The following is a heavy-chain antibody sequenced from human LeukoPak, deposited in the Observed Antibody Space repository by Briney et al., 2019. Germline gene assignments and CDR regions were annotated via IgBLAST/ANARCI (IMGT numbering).Heavy chain of an antibody. CDR3: ARDRGSYSRDY. CDR1: GFTFSNYW. J-gene: IGHJ4*02. Sequence: GGSLRLSCAASGFTFSNYWMSWVRQAPGKGLEWVANIKQDGSEKNYVDSVKGRFTISRDNAKNSLYLQMNSLRAEDTAVYYCARDRGSYSRDYWGQGTLVTVSS. D-gene: IGHD1-26*01. V-gene: IGHV3-7*01. CDR2: IKQDGSEK.